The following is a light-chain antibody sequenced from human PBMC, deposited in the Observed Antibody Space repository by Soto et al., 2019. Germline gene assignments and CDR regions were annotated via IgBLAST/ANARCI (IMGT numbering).Light chain of an antibody. CDR3: QQYNSYSYT. CDR1: QSISSW. CDR2: KAS. J-gene: IGKJ5*01. V-gene: IGKV1-5*03. Sequence: EIQMTQSTSTLSACVGDRVTITCRASQSISSWLAWYQQKPGKAPKLLIYKASSLEIGVPSRFSGSGSGTEFTLTISSLQPDDFATYYCQQYNSYSYTFGQGTRLEIK.